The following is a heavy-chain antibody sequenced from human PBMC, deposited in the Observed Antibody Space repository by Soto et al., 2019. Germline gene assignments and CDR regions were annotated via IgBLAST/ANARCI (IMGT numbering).Heavy chain of an antibody. J-gene: IGHJ4*01. CDR1: GFTFSDFG. D-gene: IGHD3-22*01. CDR2: ISHDGSKR. V-gene: IGHV3-30*18. CDR3: AKTATYVDRYDNTGYSSEDY. Sequence: VQLVESGGGVVLPGRSVRLSCEVSGFTFSDFGLDWVRQAPGKGLEWVAIISHDGSKRVYADYVKGRFTISRDNSKNTLYLQMSSVRPEDTALYYCAKTATYVDRYDNTGYSSEDYWGHGTLVTVSS.